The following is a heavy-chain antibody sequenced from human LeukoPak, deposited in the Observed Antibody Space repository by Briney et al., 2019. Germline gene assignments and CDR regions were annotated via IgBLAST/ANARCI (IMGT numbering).Heavy chain of an antibody. CDR1: GFTFSSYS. V-gene: IGHV3-21*01. Sequence: GGSLRLSCAASGFTFSSYSMNWVRQAPGKGLGWVSSISSSSSYIYYADSVKGRFTISRDTAKNSLYLQMNSLRAEDTAVYHCARDDIRNYYYYGMDVWGQGTTVTVSS. D-gene: IGHD5-12*01. CDR2: ISSSSSYI. J-gene: IGHJ6*02. CDR3: ARDDIRNYYYYGMDV.